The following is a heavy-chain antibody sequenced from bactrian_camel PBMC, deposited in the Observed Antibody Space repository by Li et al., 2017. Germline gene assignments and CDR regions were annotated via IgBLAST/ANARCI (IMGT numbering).Heavy chain of an antibody. CDR1: KFSSGAYC. CDR3: AAGTTVFWAAPSLDHRQYRY. Sequence: HVQLVESGGGSVQAGGSLRLSCAHWKFSSGAYCMGWFRQTPGKGRQGLASIDADGTAVYAPSVKGRFTISKDNAKNTLYLQMNSLKPEDTAMYYCAAGTTVFWAAPSLDHRQYRYWGQGTQVTVS. D-gene: IGHD5*01. V-gene: IGHV3S1*01. J-gene: IGHJ4*01. CDR2: IDADGTA.